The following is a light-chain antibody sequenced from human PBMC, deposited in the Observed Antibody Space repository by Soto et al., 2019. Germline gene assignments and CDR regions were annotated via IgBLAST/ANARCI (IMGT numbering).Light chain of an antibody. CDR1: QDIRF. J-gene: IGKJ2*01. V-gene: IGKV1-17*01. CDR3: LQHNTYPYT. Sequence: DIQMTQSPFSLSASVGDRVSITCRASQDIRFLGWFLQKPGEAPKRLIYATSNLEGGVPSRFSGSGSGTEFTLTISSLQPEDFATYFCLQHNTYPYTFGQGTKVDIK. CDR2: ATS.